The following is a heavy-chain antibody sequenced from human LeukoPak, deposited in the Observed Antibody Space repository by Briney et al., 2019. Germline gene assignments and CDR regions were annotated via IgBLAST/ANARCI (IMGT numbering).Heavy chain of an antibody. V-gene: IGHV1-2*02. D-gene: IGHD4-17*01. CDR1: GYTFTGYY. Sequence: ASVKVSCKASGYTFTGYYMHWVRQAPGQGLEWMGWINPNSGGTNYAQKFQGRVTMTRDTSISTAYMELGRLRSDDTAVYYCARGSVTTLPDLDPWGQGTLVTVSS. J-gene: IGHJ5*02. CDR3: ARGSVTTLPDLDP. CDR2: INPNSGGT.